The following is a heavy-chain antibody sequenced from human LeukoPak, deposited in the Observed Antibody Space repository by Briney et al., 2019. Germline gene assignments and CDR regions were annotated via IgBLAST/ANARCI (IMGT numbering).Heavy chain of an antibody. Sequence: GGSLRLSCAASGFTFSSYSMNWVRQAPGKGLEWVSSISSSSSYIYYADSVKGRFTISRDNAKNSLYLQMNSLRAEDTAAYYCARSRGSSSYWFDPWGQGTLVTVSS. CDR2: ISSSSSYI. J-gene: IGHJ5*02. D-gene: IGHD6-6*01. CDR1: GFTFSSYS. CDR3: ARSRGSSSYWFDP. V-gene: IGHV3-21*01.